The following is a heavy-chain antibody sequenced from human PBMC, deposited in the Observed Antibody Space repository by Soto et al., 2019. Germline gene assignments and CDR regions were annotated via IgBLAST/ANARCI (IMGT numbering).Heavy chain of an antibody. CDR3: ARDSQWLTAYNWFDP. CDR1: GFTFSSYW. J-gene: IGHJ5*02. CDR2: IKQDGSEK. D-gene: IGHD6-19*01. Sequence: GGSLRLSCAASGFTFSSYWMSWVRQAPGKGLEWVANIKQDGSEKYYVDSVKGRFTISRDNAKNSLYLQMNSLRAEDTAVYYCARDSQWLTAYNWFDPWGQGTLVTVLL. V-gene: IGHV3-7*01.